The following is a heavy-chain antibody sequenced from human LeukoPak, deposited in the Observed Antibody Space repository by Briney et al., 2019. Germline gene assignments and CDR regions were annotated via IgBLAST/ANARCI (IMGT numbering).Heavy chain of an antibody. CDR1: GGSISSYY. V-gene: IGHV4-4*09. CDR2: IYTSGST. CDR3: ARGRLVYYYYYYMDV. J-gene: IGHJ6*03. Sequence: SETQSLTCTVSGGSISSYYWSWIRQPPGKGLEWIGYIYTSGSTNYNPSLKSRVTISVDTSKNQFSLKLSSVTAADTAVYYCARGRLVYYYYYYMDVWGKGTTVTVSS. D-gene: IGHD6-19*01.